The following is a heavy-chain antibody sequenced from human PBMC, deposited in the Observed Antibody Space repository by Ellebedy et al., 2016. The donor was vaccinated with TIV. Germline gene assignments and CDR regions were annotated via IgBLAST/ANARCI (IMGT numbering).Heavy chain of an antibody. CDR1: GFSFGSFW. J-gene: IGHJ4*02. CDR2: IREDGNAK. D-gene: IGHD3-10*01. V-gene: IGHV3-7*01. CDR3: ARDGFGGFLDS. Sequence: PGGSLRLSCAASGFSFGSFWISWVRQAPGKGLEWVADIREDGNAKFYVDSVNGRFTISRDNAENSVFLQMNSLRVEDTAVYYCARDGFGGFLDSWGQGTLITVSS.